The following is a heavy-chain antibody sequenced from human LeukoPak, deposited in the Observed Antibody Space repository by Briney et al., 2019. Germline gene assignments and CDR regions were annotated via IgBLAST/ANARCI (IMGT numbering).Heavy chain of an antibody. CDR1: GGSFSGYY. CDR2: INHSGST. V-gene: IGHV4-34*01. Sequence: PSGTLSLTCAVYGGSFSGYYWSWIRQPPGKGLEWIGEINHSGSTNYNPSLKSRVTISVDTSKNQFSLKLSSVTAADTAVYYCARVGSLFDYWGQGTLVTVSS. J-gene: IGHJ4*02. D-gene: IGHD6-6*01. CDR3: ARVGSLFDY.